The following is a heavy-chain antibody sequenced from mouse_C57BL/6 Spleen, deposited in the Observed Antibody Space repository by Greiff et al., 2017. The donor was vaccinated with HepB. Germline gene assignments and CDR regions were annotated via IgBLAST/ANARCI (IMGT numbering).Heavy chain of an antibody. CDR3: ARGGTGTGGFAY. D-gene: IGHD4-1*01. CDR2: IYPGDGDT. V-gene: IGHV1-82*01. Sequence: QVQLKESGPELVKPGASVKISCKASGYAFSSSWMNWVKQRPGKGLEWIGRIYPGDGDTNYNGKFKGKATLTADKSSSTAYMQLSSLTSEDSAVYFCARGGTGTGGFAYWGQGTLVTVSA. J-gene: IGHJ3*01. CDR1: GYAFSSSW.